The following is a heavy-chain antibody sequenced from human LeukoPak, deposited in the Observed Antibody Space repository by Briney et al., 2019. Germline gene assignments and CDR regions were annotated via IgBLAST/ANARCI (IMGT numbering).Heavy chain of an antibody. CDR1: GGSISTYY. V-gene: IGHV4-59*08. CDR2: VYYTGST. D-gene: IGHD2-2*01. Sequence: SECLSLAWSVFGGSISTYYWGWVRQPPGEGLGWVGCVYYTGSTNNNPSLKSRATMSVDTSKSQLSLKMTSVTAADTAVYYCARPSIPSAAASALDIWGQGTMVTVSS. CDR3: ARPSIPSAAASALDI. J-gene: IGHJ3*02.